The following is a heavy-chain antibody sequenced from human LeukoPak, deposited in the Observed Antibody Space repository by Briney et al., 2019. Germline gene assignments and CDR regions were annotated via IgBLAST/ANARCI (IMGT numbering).Heavy chain of an antibody. CDR2: INHSGST. Sequence: SETLSLTCAVYGRSFSGYYWSWIRQPPGKGLEWIGEINHSGSTNYNPSLKSRVTISVDTSKNQFSLKLSSVTAADTAVYYCARATRRNGDYYYYGMDVWGQGTTVTVSS. D-gene: IGHD1-1*01. CDR1: GRSFSGYY. CDR3: ARATRRNGDYYYYGMDV. J-gene: IGHJ6*02. V-gene: IGHV4-34*01.